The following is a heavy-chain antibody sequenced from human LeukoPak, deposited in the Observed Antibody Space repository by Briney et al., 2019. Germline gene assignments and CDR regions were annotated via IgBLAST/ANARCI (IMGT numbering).Heavy chain of an antibody. J-gene: IGHJ4*02. D-gene: IGHD6-13*01. CDR2: ISSNGGSA. Sequence: GGSLRLSCAASGFTFSSYAMHWVRQAPGKGLEYVSAISSNGGSAYYANSVKGRFTISRDNSKNTLYLQMGSLRAEDMAVYYCARDALYSSSWYYFDYWGQGTLVTVSS. CDR1: GFTFSSYA. V-gene: IGHV3-64*01. CDR3: ARDALYSSSWYYFDY.